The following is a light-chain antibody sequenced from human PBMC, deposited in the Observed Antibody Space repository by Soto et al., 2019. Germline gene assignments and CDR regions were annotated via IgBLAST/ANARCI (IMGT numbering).Light chain of an antibody. CDR1: QGISSY. Sequence: DVQLTQSPSFLSASVGDRITSLLRASQGISSYLAWYQQKPGKAPKLLIYAASSLQSGVPSRFSGSGSGTDFTLTISSLQPEDFATYYCQQSYSTFTLGQGPRLEIK. V-gene: IGKV1-39*01. CDR2: AAS. J-gene: IGKJ5*01. CDR3: QQSYSTFT.